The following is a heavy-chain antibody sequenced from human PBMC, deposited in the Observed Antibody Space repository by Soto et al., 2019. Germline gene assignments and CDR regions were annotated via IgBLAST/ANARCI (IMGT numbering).Heavy chain of an antibody. Sequence: SETLSLTCTVSGGSISSYYWSWIRQPPGKGLEWIGYIYYSGSTNYNPSLKSRVTISMDTSKNQFSLNLDSVTAADTAVYFCARDFAYFDSWGQGTLVTVSS. J-gene: IGHJ4*02. V-gene: IGHV4-59*01. CDR2: IYYSGST. D-gene: IGHD3-3*01. CDR3: ARDFAYFDS. CDR1: GGSISSYY.